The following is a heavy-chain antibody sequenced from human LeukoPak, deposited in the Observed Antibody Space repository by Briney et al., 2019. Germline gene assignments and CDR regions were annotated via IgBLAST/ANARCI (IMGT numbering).Heavy chain of an antibody. D-gene: IGHD2-2*01. CDR3: ARDVRGSCTSCSYNWFDP. CDR2: IIPIFGTA. V-gene: IGHV1-69*13. Sequence: ASVTVSFTASGGTFSSYAISWVRQAPGQGLEWMGGIIPIFGTANYAQKFQGRVTITADESTSTAYMELSSLRSEDTAVYYCARDVRGSCTSCSYNWFDPWGQGTLVTVSS. CDR1: GGTFSSYA. J-gene: IGHJ5*02.